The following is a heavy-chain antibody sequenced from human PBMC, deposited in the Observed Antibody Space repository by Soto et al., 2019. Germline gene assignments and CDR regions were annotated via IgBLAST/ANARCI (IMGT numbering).Heavy chain of an antibody. Sequence: QVQLVESGGGVVQPGRSLRLSCAASGFTFSSYAMHWVRQAPGKGLEWVAAISYDGSNKYYADSVKGRFTISRDNSKNTLYLQMNSLRAEDTAVYYCARDKLSSSGGMDVWGQGTTVTVSS. CDR2: ISYDGSNK. CDR3: ARDKLSSSGGMDV. V-gene: IGHV3-30-3*01. J-gene: IGHJ6*02. D-gene: IGHD6-6*01. CDR1: GFTFSSYA.